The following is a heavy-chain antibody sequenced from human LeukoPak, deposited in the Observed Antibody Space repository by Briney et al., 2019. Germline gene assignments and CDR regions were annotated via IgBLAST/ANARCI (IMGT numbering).Heavy chain of an antibody. J-gene: IGHJ4*02. D-gene: IGHD2-15*01. CDR1: GFTFDDYA. V-gene: IGHV3-9*01. CDR3: ARDLAGYYFDY. Sequence: PGRSLRLSCAASGFTFDDYAMHWVRQAPGKGLEWVSGISGSGGSTYYADSVKGRFTISRDNAKNSLYLQMNSLRAEDTALYYCARDLAGYYFDYWGQGTLVTVSS. CDR2: ISGSGGST.